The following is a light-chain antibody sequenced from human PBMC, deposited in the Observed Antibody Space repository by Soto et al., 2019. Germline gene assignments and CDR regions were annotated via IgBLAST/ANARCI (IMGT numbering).Light chain of an antibody. CDR3: QQYGSPLWT. CDR1: QTVRNNY. Sequence: EVGLEQSAGALSFYTGERATLSCRASQTVRNNYLAWYQQKPGQAPRLLIYDASSRATGIPDRFSGSGSGTDFTLTISSLEPEDFAVYYCQQYGSPLWTYGQGTKVDIK. CDR2: DAS. V-gene: IGKV3-20*01. J-gene: IGKJ1*01.